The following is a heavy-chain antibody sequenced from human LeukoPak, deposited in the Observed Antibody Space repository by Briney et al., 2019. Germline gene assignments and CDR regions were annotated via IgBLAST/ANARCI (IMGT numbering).Heavy chain of an antibody. J-gene: IGHJ3*02. V-gene: IGHV3-23*01. D-gene: IGHD3-10*01. Sequence: GGSLRLSCAASGFTFSSYAMSWVRQAPGKGLEWVSAISGSGGSTYYADSVKGGFTISRDNSKKPLFLQVNSLRAEDTAVYYCAKVSGNVHYAFDIWGQGTMVTVSS. CDR1: GFTFSSYA. CDR2: ISGSGGST. CDR3: AKVSGNVHYAFDI.